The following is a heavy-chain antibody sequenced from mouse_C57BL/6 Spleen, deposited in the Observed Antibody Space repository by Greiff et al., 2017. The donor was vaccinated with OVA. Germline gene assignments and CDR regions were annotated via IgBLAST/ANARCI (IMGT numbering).Heavy chain of an antibody. J-gene: IGHJ1*03. Sequence: QVQLQQSGAELVKPGASVKISCKASGYAFSSYWMNWVKQRPGKGLEWIGQIYPGDGDTNYNGKFKGKATLTADKSSRTAYMQLSSLTSEDSAVYFCARPYYGSRDWYFDVWGTGTTVTVSS. V-gene: IGHV1-80*01. CDR3: ARPYYGSRDWYFDV. CDR2: IYPGDGDT. D-gene: IGHD1-1*01. CDR1: GYAFSSYW.